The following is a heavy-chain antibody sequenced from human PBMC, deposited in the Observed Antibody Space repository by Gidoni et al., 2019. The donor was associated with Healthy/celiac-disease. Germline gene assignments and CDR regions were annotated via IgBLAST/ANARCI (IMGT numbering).Heavy chain of an antibody. D-gene: IGHD2-15*01. Sequence: EVQLVESGGGLVTPGGYLRLSCAASGFTFSTAWLNWVRQAPGKGLEWVGRITSQTDGGTTDYAAPVKGRFTISRDDSKNTLYLQMNSLKTEDTAVYYCTTDNMKRRVAKYYFDYWGQGTLVTVSS. V-gene: IGHV3-15*07. CDR3: TTDNMKRRVAKYYFDY. CDR1: GFTFSTAW. J-gene: IGHJ4*02. CDR2: ITSQTDGGTT.